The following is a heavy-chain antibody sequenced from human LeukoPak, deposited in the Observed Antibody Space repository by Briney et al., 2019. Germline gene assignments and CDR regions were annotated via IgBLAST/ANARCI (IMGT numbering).Heavy chain of an antibody. J-gene: IGHJ5*02. D-gene: IGHD1-7*01. V-gene: IGHV1-69*13. CDR3: ARGGGTFDP. CDR1: GGTFSSYD. CDR2: IIPMFGTA. Sequence: SVKASCKASGGTFSSYDINWVRQAPGQGLEWMGGIIPMFGTANYAQKFQGRVTITADESTSTAYMELSSLRSEDTAMYFCARGGGTFDPWGQGTLVTVSS.